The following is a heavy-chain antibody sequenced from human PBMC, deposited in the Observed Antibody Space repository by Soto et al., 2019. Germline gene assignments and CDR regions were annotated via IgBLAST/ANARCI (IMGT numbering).Heavy chain of an antibody. CDR2: ISAPSVSI. Sequence: EVPLLAAGGGRIQPGASLRVACATSGFTWSNYPMSCHLQATGPGLGWVVLISAPSVSIYYEDSGKGRFTVSRDNSKSTLYLQMRSMRADAAATYYCGKARLEVTLNPFGSWGQGTLVTVAS. D-gene: IGHD2-21*02. V-gene: IGHV3-23*01. CDR1: GFTWSNYP. J-gene: IGHJ4*02. CDR3: GKARLEVTLNPFGS.